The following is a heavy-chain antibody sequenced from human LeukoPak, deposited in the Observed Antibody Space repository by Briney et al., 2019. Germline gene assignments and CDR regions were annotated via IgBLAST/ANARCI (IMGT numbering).Heavy chain of an antibody. V-gene: IGHV3-23*01. Sequence: PGGSLRLSCAASGFTFSSYAMSWVRQAPGKGLEWISVISGSGGSTYIVDSVKGRFTISRDNSKNTLYLQMSSLRADDTAVYYCAKCTGPSGSDLHWFDPWGQGTLVTVSS. CDR2: ISGSGGST. D-gene: IGHD5-12*01. CDR3: AKCTGPSGSDLHWFDP. CDR1: GFTFSSYA. J-gene: IGHJ5*02.